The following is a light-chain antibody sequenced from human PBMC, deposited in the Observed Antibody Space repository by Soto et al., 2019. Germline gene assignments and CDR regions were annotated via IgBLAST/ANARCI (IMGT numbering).Light chain of an antibody. V-gene: IGKV3-11*01. CDR3: QERRNWPWLT. J-gene: IGKJ4*01. CDR2: DAS. CDR1: QSVSDQ. Sequence: EIVLTQSPATLSLSPGERATLSCRTSQSVSDQLAWFQQKPGQAPRLLIYDASNRATGIPARFSGSGYGADFTLNISSLEPEDVAVYYCQERRNWPWLTFGGGTKVEI.